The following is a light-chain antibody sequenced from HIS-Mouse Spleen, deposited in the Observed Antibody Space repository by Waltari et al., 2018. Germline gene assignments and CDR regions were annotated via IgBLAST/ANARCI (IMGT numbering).Light chain of an antibody. V-gene: IGLV3-10*01. CDR3: YSTDSSGNHRV. Sequence: SYELTQLPSVSVSPGQTARITCSGDALPKKYAYWYQQKSGQAPVLVIYEDSKRPSGIPERFSGSSSGTMVTLTISGAQVEDEADYYCYSTDSSGNHRVFGGGTKLTVL. CDR2: EDS. CDR1: ALPKKY. J-gene: IGLJ2*01.